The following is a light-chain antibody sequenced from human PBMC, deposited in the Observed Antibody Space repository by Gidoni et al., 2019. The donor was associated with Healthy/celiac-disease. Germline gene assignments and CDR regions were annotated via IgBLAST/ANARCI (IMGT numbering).Light chain of an antibody. Sequence: YERTQPPSESVSPGQTASITCSGDKLGDKYACWYQQKPGQSPVLVIYQDSKRPSGIPERFSGSNSGNTATLTISGTQAMDEADYYCQAWDSSTEVFGGGTKLTVL. CDR2: QDS. J-gene: IGLJ2*01. CDR1: KLGDKY. CDR3: QAWDSSTEV. V-gene: IGLV3-1*01.